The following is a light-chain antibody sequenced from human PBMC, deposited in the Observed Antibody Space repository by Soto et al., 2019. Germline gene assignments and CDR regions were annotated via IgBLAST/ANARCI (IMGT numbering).Light chain of an antibody. V-gene: IGKV1-5*01. Sequence: DIQMTQSPATLSASVGDRVTITCRARQRISSWLAWYQRKPGKAPKLLIYDASSLESGVPSRFSGSGSGTEFTLTISSLQPDDFATYFCQQYQTYPWTVGQGTKVEIK. J-gene: IGKJ1*01. CDR1: QRISSW. CDR3: QQYQTYPWT. CDR2: DAS.